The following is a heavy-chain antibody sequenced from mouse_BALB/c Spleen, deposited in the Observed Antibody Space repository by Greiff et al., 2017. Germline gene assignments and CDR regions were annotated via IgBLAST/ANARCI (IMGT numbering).Heavy chain of an antibody. Sequence: EVKLMESGGGLVQPGGSLKLSCAASGFTFSSYTMSWVRQTPEKRLEWVAYISNGGGSTYYPDTVKGRFTISRDNAKNTLYLQMSSLKSEDTAMYYCARCYDGYYVAAMDYWGQGTSVTVSS. CDR1: GFTFSSYT. CDR2: ISNGGGST. J-gene: IGHJ4*01. CDR3: ARCYDGYYVAAMDY. D-gene: IGHD2-3*01. V-gene: IGHV5-12-2*01.